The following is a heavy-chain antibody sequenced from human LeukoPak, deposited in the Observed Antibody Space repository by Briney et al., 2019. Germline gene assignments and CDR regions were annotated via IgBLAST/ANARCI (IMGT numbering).Heavy chain of an antibody. J-gene: IGHJ4*02. CDR3: ARERVSPHWFDY. D-gene: IGHD1-1*01. Sequence: ASVKVSCKASGCTFTSYYMHWVRQAPGQGLEWMGIINPSGGSTSYAQKFQGRVTMTRDTSASTSYMEPSSLTSEDTAVYYCARERVSPHWFDYWGQGTLVTVSS. V-gene: IGHV1-46*01. CDR1: GCTFTSYY. CDR2: INPSGGST.